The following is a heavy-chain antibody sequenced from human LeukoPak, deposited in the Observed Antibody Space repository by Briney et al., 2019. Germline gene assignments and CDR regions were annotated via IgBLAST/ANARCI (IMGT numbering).Heavy chain of an antibody. CDR1: GFTFSSYG. J-gene: IGHJ6*04. Sequence: GGSLRLSCAASGFTFSSYGMHWVRQAPGKGLEWVAVIWYDGSNKYYADSVKGRFTISRDNSKNTLYLQMNSLRAEDTAVYYCARDSFSVLRYFDWSPHHVGLMDVWGKGTTVTVSS. D-gene: IGHD3-9*01. CDR2: IWYDGSNK. CDR3: ARDSFSVLRYFDWSPHHVGLMDV. V-gene: IGHV3-33*01.